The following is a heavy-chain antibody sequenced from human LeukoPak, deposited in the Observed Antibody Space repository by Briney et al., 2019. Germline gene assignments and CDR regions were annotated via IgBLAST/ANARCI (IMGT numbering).Heavy chain of an antibody. CDR2: IYPGDSDT. V-gene: IGHV5-51*01. J-gene: IGHJ5*02. CDR3: ARTEIAVAGTDNWFDP. D-gene: IGHD6-19*01. CDR1: GYSFTSYW. Sequence: GESLKISCKGSGYSFTSYWIGWVRQMPGKGLEWMGIIYPGDSDTRYSPSFQGQVTISADKSISTAYLQWSSLKASDTAMYHCARTEIAVAGTDNWFDPWGQGTLVTVSS.